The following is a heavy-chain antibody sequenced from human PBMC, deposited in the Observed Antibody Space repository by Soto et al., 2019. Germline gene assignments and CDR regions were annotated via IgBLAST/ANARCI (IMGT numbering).Heavy chain of an antibody. CDR3: ARPYSGVPNDPFDV. CDR1: GYSFTNYW. CDR2: IYPGDSHA. Sequence: PGESLKISCKGSGYSFTNYWIGWVRQMPGKGLEWMGIIYPGDSHAIYSPSFQGQVTMSADKSISTAYLQWSSLKASDTAMYYCARPYSGVPNDPFDVWGQGTMVTVSS. D-gene: IGHD1-26*01. J-gene: IGHJ3*01. V-gene: IGHV5-51*01.